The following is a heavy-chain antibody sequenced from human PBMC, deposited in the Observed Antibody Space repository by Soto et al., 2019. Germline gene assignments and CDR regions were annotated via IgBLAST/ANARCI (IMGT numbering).Heavy chain of an antibody. J-gene: IGHJ6*02. D-gene: IGHD1-20*01. CDR2: ISGSGGST. V-gene: IGHV3-23*01. CDR1: GFTLSSYA. Sequence: GGSLRLSCAASGFTLSSYAMSWVRQAPGKGLEWVSAISGSGGSTYYADSVKGRFTISRDNSKNTLYLQMNSLRAEDTAVYYCAKDRWGITGTYYYYYGMDVWGQGTTVTVSS. CDR3: AKDRWGITGTYYYYYGMDV.